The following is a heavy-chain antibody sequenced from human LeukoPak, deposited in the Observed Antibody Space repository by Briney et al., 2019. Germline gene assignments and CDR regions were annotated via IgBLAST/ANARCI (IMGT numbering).Heavy chain of an antibody. D-gene: IGHD2-15*01. Sequence: SETLSLTCTVSGGSISSGGYYWSWIRQPRGKGLEWIGYIYYSGSTYYNPALKSRVTISEDTSKNQFSLKLSSVAAADTAVYYCARLDRGYCSGGSCPDYWGQGTLVTVSS. CDR3: ARLDRGYCSGGSCPDY. V-gene: IGHV4-61*08. J-gene: IGHJ4*02. CDR1: GGSISSGGYY. CDR2: IYYSGST.